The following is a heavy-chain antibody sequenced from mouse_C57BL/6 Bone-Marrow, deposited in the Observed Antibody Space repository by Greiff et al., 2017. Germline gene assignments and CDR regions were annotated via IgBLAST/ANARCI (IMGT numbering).Heavy chain of an antibody. CDR1: GYTFTSYG. Sequence: VQLQQSGAELARPGASVKLSCKASGYTFTSYGISWVKQRTGQGLEWIGEIYPRSGNTYYNEKFKGKATLTADKSSSTAYMELRSLTSEDSAVYFCASLTHGYYDAMDYWGQGTSVTVSS. D-gene: IGHD2-2*01. CDR3: ASLTHGYYDAMDY. CDR2: IYPRSGNT. V-gene: IGHV1-81*01. J-gene: IGHJ4*01.